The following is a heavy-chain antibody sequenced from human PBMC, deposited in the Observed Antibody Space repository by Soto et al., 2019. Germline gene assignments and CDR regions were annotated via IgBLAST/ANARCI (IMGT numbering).Heavy chain of an antibody. CDR2: ISAYNDYT. J-gene: IGHJ4*02. CDR3: AKDRPRLTQNFLDVY. Sequence: QIQLVQSGAEVKKPGASVKVSCKASGYTFTDHGISWVRQAPGQGFEWMGWISAYNDYTAYAQKFQGRVTMTTDKNTNTAYTALRSLTSDDTAVYYCAKDRPRLTQNFLDVYWGQGTLVTVSS. V-gene: IGHV1-18*01. D-gene: IGHD3-16*01. CDR1: GYTFTDHG.